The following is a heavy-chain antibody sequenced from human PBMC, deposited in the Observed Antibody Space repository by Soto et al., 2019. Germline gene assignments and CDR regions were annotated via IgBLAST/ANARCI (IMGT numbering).Heavy chain of an antibody. CDR1: GDTFNFYS. V-gene: IGHV1-69*02. CDR2: VNPIVSMS. Sequence: QVQLVQSGAEVKRPGSSVKVSCKASGDTFNFYSINWVRQAPGLGLEWMGRVNPIVSMSNYAQKFQGRVTMTADKSTSTAYMELIVLISEETAIYYCARSYGSGYRAFDYWGQGALVTVSS. CDR3: ARSYGSGYRAFDY. D-gene: IGHD3-16*02. J-gene: IGHJ4*02.